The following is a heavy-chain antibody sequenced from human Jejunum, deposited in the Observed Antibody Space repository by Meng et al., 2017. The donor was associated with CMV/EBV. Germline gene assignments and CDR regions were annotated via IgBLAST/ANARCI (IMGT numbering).Heavy chain of an antibody. V-gene: IGHV3-21*01. J-gene: IGHJ4*02. CDR3: ARAIGYTYGRPYFDY. CDR1: GFTFSSYA. Sequence: GFTFSSYAMNWVSQAPGKGLEWVSSISASSSYIYYADSMKGRFTISRDNAKNSLYLQMNSLRAEDTAVYYCARAIGYTYGRPYFDYWGQGTLVTVSS. D-gene: IGHD5-18*01. CDR2: ISASSSYI.